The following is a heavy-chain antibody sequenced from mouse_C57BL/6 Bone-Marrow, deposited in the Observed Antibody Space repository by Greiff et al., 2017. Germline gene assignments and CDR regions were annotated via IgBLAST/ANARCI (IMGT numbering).Heavy chain of an antibody. CDR3: ARRPYYYGSSYWFAY. CDR2: IYPRSGNT. V-gene: IGHV1-81*01. J-gene: IGHJ3*01. CDR1: GYTFTSYG. Sequence: QVQLQQSGAELARPGASVKLSCKASGYTFTSYGISWVKQRTGQGLEWIGEIYPRSGNTYYNEKFKGKATLTADKSSSTAYMELRSLTSEDSAVYFCARRPYYYGSSYWFAYWGQGTLVTVSA. D-gene: IGHD1-1*01.